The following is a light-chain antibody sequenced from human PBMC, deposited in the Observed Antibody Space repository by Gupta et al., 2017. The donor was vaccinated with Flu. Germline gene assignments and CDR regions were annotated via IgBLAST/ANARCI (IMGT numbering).Light chain of an antibody. CDR3: QQRSNWPWT. J-gene: IGKJ1*01. V-gene: IGKV3-11*01. CDR2: DAS. CDR1: QSVSTY. Sequence: PATLSLSPGERATLSCRASQSVSTYLAWYQQKPGQAPRLLIYDASNRATGIPARFSGSGSGTDFTLTISILDPEDFTVYYCQQRSNWPWTFGQGTKVEIK.